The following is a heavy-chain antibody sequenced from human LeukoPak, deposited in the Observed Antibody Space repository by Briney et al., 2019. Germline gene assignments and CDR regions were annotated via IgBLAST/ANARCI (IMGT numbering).Heavy chain of an antibody. J-gene: IGHJ4*02. Sequence: PGGSLRLSCSASGFTFSSHAMSWVRQAPGKGLEWVSGSCGDDGDTGYADSVKGRFTISRDNSKNTLYLHMSSLRDEDTAMYYCARVRGVPAAWAIDYWGQGTLVTVSS. V-gene: IGHV3-23*01. CDR1: GFTFSSHA. CDR2: SCGDDGDT. D-gene: IGHD2-2*01. CDR3: ARVRGVPAAWAIDY.